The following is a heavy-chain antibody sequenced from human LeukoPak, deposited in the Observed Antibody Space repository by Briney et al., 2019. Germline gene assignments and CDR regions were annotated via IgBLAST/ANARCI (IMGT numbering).Heavy chain of an antibody. Sequence: PGRSLRLSCAASGFFFTSSGINWVRQAPGKGLEWVTFIGSDGSKQYYADTVKGRFSISSDNSRNTVSLQMNSLRLEDTAVYYCATDGSGTSFPYYFESWGQGTLVTVSS. D-gene: IGHD3-10*01. J-gene: IGHJ4*02. CDR2: IGSDGSKQ. CDR3: ATDGSGTSFPYYFES. V-gene: IGHV3-30*02. CDR1: GFFFTSSG.